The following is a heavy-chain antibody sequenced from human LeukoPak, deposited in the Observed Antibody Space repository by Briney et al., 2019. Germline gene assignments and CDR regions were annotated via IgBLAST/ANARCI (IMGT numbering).Heavy chain of an antibody. D-gene: IGHD3-22*01. CDR2: MSPSGTT. CDR3: ARGQDDRSGTFDY. V-gene: IGHV4-61*01. Sequence: SETLSLTCTVSGDSVSSGNYYLSWIRQPPGKGLDWITYMSPSGTTKYNPSLKSRVSTSVDTSRTQFSLRLSSVTAADTAVYYCARGQDDRSGTFDYWGQGILVTVSS. CDR1: GDSVSSGNYY. J-gene: IGHJ4*02.